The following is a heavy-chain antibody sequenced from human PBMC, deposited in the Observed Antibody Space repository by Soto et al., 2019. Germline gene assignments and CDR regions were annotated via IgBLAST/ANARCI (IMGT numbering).Heavy chain of an antibody. D-gene: IGHD5-18*01. CDR2: IRRSGDST. CDR3: AKKPFGYGLGEYYFDS. V-gene: IGHV3-23*01. Sequence: GGALRLSCAASRFTFSSFAVSWVRQAPGEGLGWVSGIRRSGDSTYDADSVRGRFTFSRDNSRNTLYLQMNSRRAEDTAVYYCAKKPFGYGLGEYYFDSWGQGTLVTVSS. CDR1: RFTFSSFA. J-gene: IGHJ4*02.